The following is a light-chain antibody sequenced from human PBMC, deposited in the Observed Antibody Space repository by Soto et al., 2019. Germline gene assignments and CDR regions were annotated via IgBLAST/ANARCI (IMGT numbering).Light chain of an antibody. J-gene: IGLJ1*01. CDR3: TSYSSSSTFYV. CDR2: QVT. CDR1: SSDIGGYYY. Sequence: QSVLTQPASVSGSPGQSITISCTGTSSDIGGYYYVSWYQHHPGKAPKLMIYQVTNRPSGVSDRFSGSKSGNTASLTISGLQAEDEADYYCTSYSSSSTFYVYGTATQV. V-gene: IGLV2-14*01.